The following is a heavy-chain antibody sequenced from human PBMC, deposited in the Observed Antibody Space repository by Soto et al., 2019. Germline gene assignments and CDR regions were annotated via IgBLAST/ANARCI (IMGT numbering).Heavy chain of an antibody. V-gene: IGHV4-39*01. CDR2: YYSSGST. CDR3: ANLKVGTSGYYEYYFDF. Sequence: LSLTCTVSGASISSSSYYWAWIRQPPGKGLEWIGNYYSSGSTYYNPSLKNRVTISVDTSKNQFSLKLSSVTAADTAVYYCANLKVGTSGYYEYYFDFWGQGTLVTVSS. J-gene: IGHJ4*02. D-gene: IGHD3-22*01. CDR1: GASISSSSYY.